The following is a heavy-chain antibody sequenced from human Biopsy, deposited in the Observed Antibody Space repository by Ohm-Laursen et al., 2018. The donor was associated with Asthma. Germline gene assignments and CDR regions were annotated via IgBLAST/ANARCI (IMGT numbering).Heavy chain of an antibody. V-gene: IGHV1-2*06. CDR3: ARVQKSPGDRWFDP. J-gene: IGHJ5*02. CDR2: INPNGGAT. D-gene: IGHD7-27*01. CDR1: VYTFIGYH. Sequence: SVKVSCKTSVYTFIGYHLHWVRQAPGEGLEWMGRINPNGGATIYAQKFQGRVTMTRDTSISTAYMELSRLTSDDTAVYYCARVQKSPGDRWFDPWGQGTLVTVSS.